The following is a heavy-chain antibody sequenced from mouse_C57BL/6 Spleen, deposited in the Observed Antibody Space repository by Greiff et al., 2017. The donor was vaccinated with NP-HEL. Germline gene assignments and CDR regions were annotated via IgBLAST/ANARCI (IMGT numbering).Heavy chain of an antibody. V-gene: IGHV2-2*01. D-gene: IGHD1-1*01. CDR2: IWSGGST. J-gene: IGHJ4*01. Sequence: VQLQQSGPGLVQPSQSLSITCTVSGFSLTSYGVHWVRQSPGKGLEWLGVIWSGGSTDYNAAFISRLSISKDNSKSQVFFKMNRLHAHDTAIYYCARSGTTVVDYAMDYWGQGTSVTVSS. CDR1: GFSLTSYG. CDR3: ARSGTTVVDYAMDY.